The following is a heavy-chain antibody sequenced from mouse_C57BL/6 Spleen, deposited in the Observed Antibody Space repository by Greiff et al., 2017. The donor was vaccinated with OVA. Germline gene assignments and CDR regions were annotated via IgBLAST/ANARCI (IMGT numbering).Heavy chain of an antibody. V-gene: IGHV3-6*01. CDR3: AITTVVAGDY. Sequence: DVQLQESGPGLVKPSQSLSLTCSVTGYSITSGYYWNWIRQFPGNKLEWMGYISYDGSNNYNPSLKNRISITRDTSKNQFFLKLNSVTTEDTATYYCAITTVVAGDYWGQGTTLTVSS. CDR2: ISYDGSN. J-gene: IGHJ2*01. CDR1: GYSITSGYY. D-gene: IGHD1-1*01.